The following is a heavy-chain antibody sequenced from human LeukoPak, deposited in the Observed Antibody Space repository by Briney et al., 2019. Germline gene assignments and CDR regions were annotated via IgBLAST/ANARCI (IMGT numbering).Heavy chain of an antibody. Sequence: PEGSLRLSCAASGFTFSSFHIHWVRQTPGKGLEWVAMISKDGTNKYYADSVKGRFTISRDNSKNTLYLQMNSLGPEDTAVYYCLRDVIRRGQGTLVTVSS. V-gene: IGHV3-30-3*01. CDR3: LRDVIR. D-gene: IGHD2/OR15-2a*01. J-gene: IGHJ4*02. CDR2: ISKDGTNK. CDR1: GFTFSSFH.